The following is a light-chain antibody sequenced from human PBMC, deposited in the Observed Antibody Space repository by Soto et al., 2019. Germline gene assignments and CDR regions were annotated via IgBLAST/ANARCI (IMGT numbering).Light chain of an antibody. CDR2: GNS. Sequence: QSVLTQPPSVSGXPGXRXTIXCTGSSSNIGAGYDVHWYQQLPGTAPKLLIYGNSNRPSGVPDRFSGSKSGTSASLAITGLQAEDEADYYCQSYDSSLSVLFGGGTKLTVL. V-gene: IGLV1-40*01. J-gene: IGLJ2*01. CDR3: QSYDSSLSVL. CDR1: SSNIGAGYD.